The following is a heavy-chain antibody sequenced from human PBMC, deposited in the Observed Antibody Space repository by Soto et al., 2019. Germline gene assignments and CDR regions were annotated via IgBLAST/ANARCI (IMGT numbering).Heavy chain of an antibody. D-gene: IGHD3-22*01. Sequence: QVQLVQSGAEVKEPGASVKVSCKASGYIFTNYYVHWVRQAPGQGLEWMGMINPNGGRTTYAQNFRDRVRMTSDTSTNTIYMELDSLRSDDTATYYCARDPYYDNTPLEAFFAFWGQGTLVTVSS. CDR2: INPNGGRT. CDR1: GYIFTNYY. V-gene: IGHV1-46*01. CDR3: ARDPYYDNTPLEAFFAF. J-gene: IGHJ4*02.